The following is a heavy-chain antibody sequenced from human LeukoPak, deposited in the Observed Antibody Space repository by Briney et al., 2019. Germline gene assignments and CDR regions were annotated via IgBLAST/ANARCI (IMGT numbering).Heavy chain of an antibody. CDR1: GGTFSSYA. V-gene: IGHV1-69*05. CDR3: ASQHSSWYDP. D-gene: IGHD6-13*01. Sequence: SVKVSCKASGGTFSSYAISWVRQAPGQGLEWMGGIIPIFGTANYAQKFQGRVAITTDESTSTAYMELSSLRSEDTAVYYCASQHSSWYDPWGRGTLVTVSS. J-gene: IGHJ5*02. CDR2: IIPIFGTA.